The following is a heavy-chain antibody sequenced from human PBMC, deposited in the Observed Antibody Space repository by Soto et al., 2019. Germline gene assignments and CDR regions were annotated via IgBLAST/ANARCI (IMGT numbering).Heavy chain of an antibody. Sequence: PSETVSLTCTVSGGSMSGSYWSWIRQTPGNILEWVGYVHYSGSTNYNPSLKSRVTMSVDSAKNQFSLQLSSVTAADTAVYFCTKYSRTDAAGYSFDYWCQAAMATVST. CDR1: GGSMSGSY. V-gene: IGHV4-59*01. J-gene: IGHJ4*02. CDR3: TKYSRTDAAGYSFDY. CDR2: VHYSGST. D-gene: IGHD2-15*01.